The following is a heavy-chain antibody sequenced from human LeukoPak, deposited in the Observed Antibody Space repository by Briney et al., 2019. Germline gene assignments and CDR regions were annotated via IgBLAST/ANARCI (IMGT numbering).Heavy chain of an antibody. J-gene: IGHJ3*02. CDR1: GYTFIGYY. CDR3: AREGGLTGYYDIFDI. CDR2: INPKSGGT. D-gene: IGHD3-9*01. Sequence: ASVSVSCKSSGYTFIGYYMHWVRQAPGQGLEWMGWINPKSGGTNYAQKFQGRVTMTRDTSISTAYMELSRLKSDDTAVYFCAREGGLTGYYDIFDIWGQGTMVIVSS. V-gene: IGHV1-2*02.